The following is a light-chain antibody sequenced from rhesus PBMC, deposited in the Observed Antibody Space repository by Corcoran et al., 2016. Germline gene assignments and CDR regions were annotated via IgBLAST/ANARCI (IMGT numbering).Light chain of an antibody. V-gene: IGKV1-74*01. CDR2: KAS. Sequence: DIQMTQSPSSLSASVGDRVTITCRASENVNNYLHWYQQKAGKAPKLLIYKASTLQSGVPSRFSGSGSGTDFTLTISSLQPEDFATYYCQHSYGAPFTFGPGTRLDIK. CDR1: ENVNNY. J-gene: IGKJ3*01. CDR3: QHSYGAPFT.